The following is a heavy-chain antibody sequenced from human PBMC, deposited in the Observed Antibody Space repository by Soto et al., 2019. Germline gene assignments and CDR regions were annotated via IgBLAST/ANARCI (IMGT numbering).Heavy chain of an antibody. D-gene: IGHD5-12*01. J-gene: IGHJ4*02. CDR1: GFTITSHV. CDR3: ARALVATDFDY. V-gene: IGHV3-21*01. CDR2: ISSSSSYI. Sequence: GGSLRLSCAASGFTITSHVMNWVRQAPGKGLEWVSSISSSSSYIHYADSVKGRFTISRDNAKSSLYLQMNSLRAEDTAVYYCARALVATDFDYWGQGTLVTVSS.